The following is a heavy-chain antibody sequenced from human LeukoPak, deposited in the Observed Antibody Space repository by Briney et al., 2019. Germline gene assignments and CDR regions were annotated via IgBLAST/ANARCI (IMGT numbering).Heavy chain of an antibody. CDR3: ASRYGSGSYGFDY. J-gene: IGHJ4*02. V-gene: IGHV4-59*01. D-gene: IGHD3-10*01. CDR1: GGSISSYY. Sequence: SETLSLTCTVSGGSISSYYWSWIRQPPGKGLEWIGYIYYSGSTNYNPSLKSRVTISVDTSKNQFSLKLSSVTAADTAVYYCASRYGSGSYGFDYWGQGTLVTVSS. CDR2: IYYSGST.